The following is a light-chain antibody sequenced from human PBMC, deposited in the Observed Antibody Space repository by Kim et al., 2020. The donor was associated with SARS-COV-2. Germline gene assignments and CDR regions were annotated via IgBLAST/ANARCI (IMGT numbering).Light chain of an antibody. CDR1: QGISTN. Sequence: EIVVTQSPVTLSVSPGERATLSCRASQGISTNLACYQQKHGQAPRLLISGASTRATGITARFSSGGCGTVFTLTISSLQSEDLALYYCQQYHNWPPTFGQGTKVDIK. V-gene: IGKV3D-15*01. CDR3: QQYHNWPPT. J-gene: IGKJ1*01. CDR2: GAS.